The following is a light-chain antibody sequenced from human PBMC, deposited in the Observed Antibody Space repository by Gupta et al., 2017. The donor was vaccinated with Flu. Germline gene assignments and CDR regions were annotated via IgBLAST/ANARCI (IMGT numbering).Light chain of an antibody. Sequence: TLSLYPGERATLSGRAIQTVSSNYVAWYQQKPGQAPRLLIYGASDRASGIPDRFSGSGSGTDFTLTISRREPEDFAVYYCQQYDDSPGFTFGQGTKLQIK. CDR1: QTVSSNY. V-gene: IGKV3-20*01. J-gene: IGKJ2*01. CDR2: GAS. CDR3: QQYDDSPGFT.